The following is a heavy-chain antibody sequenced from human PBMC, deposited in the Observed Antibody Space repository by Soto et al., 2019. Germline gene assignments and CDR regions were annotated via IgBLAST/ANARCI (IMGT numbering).Heavy chain of an antibody. CDR2: INAGNGNT. D-gene: IGHD3-10*01. CDR1: GYTFTSYA. J-gene: IGHJ5*02. CDR3: ARERITMVRGVINNWFDP. V-gene: IGHV1-3*01. Sequence: GAXVKVSCKASGYTFTSYAMHWVRQAPGQSLEWMGWINAGNGNTKYSQKFQGRVTITRDTSASTAYMELSSLRSEDTAVYYCARERITMVRGVINNWFDPWGQGTLVTVSS.